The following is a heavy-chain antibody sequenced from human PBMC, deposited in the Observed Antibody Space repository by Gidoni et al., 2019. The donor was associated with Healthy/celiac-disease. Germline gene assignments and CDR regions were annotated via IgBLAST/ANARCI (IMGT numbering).Heavy chain of an antibody. CDR3: ARGLPHYYDSSGLVGGFDY. J-gene: IGHJ4*02. CDR2: IYTSGST. Sequence: QVQLQESGPGLVKPSQTLSLTCTVAGGSLSSGSYYWSGIRQPAGKGLEWIGRIYTSGSTNYNPSLKSRVTISVDTSKNQFSLKLSSVTAADTAVYYCARGLPHYYDSSGLVGGFDYWGQGTLVTVSS. V-gene: IGHV4-61*02. D-gene: IGHD3-22*01. CDR1: GGSLSSGSYY.